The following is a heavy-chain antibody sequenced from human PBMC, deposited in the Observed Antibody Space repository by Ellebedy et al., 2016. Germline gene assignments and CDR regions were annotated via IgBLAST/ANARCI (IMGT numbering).Heavy chain of an antibody. CDR3: ARDRRKQLVLDYYYYGMDV. J-gene: IGHJ6*02. D-gene: IGHD6-13*01. CDR2: IIPILGIA. Sequence: ASVKVSCKASGGTFSSYAISWVRQAPGQGLEWMGRIIPILGIANYAQKFQGRVTITADKSTSTAYMELSSLRSEDTAVYYCARDRRKQLVLDYYYYGMDVWGQGTTVTVSS. V-gene: IGHV1-69*04. CDR1: GGTFSSYA.